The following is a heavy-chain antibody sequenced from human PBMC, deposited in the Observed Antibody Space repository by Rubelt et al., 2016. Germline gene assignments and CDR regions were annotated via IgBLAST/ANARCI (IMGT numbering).Heavy chain of an antibody. D-gene: IGHD6-19*01. CDR1: GGSISSSSYY. V-gene: IGHV4-39*01. CDR3: ARLSSGWYYFDY. J-gene: IGHJ4*02. Sequence: QLQLQESGPGLVKPSETLSLTCTVSGGSISSSSYYWGWIRQPPGKGLEWIGSIYYSGSTDYNPSLKSRVTISVDTSKNQFSLKLSSGTAADTAVYYCARLSSGWYYFDYWGQGTLVTVSS. CDR2: IYYSGST.